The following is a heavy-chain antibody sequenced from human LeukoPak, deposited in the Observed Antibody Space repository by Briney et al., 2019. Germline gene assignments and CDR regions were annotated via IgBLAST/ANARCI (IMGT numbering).Heavy chain of an antibody. J-gene: IGHJ4*02. D-gene: IGHD3-3*02. CDR2: IYPGGSET. CDR3: ARLHSYYFDF. Sequence: GESLKISCQGSGYSFTSYWIGWVRQMPGKGLEWMGIIYPGGSETRYSPSFQGQVTISADKSVSTAYLQWSSLKTSDTAIYYCARLHSYYFDFWGQGTLVTVSS. V-gene: IGHV5-51*01. CDR1: GYSFTSYW.